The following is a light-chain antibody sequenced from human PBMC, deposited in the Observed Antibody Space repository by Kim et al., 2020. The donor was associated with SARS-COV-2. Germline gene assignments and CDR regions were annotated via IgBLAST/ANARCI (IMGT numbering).Light chain of an antibody. V-gene: IGLV2-14*03. CDR3: SSYATSRSYV. J-gene: IGLJ1*01. CDR1: SSDVGTYNY. Sequence: GHSITISCTGTSSDVGTYNYVSWYQLHPGKAPKLLIYDVNARPSGVSNRFSGSKSGNTASLTISGLQAEDEADYYCSSYATSRSYVFGTGTKVTVL. CDR2: DVN.